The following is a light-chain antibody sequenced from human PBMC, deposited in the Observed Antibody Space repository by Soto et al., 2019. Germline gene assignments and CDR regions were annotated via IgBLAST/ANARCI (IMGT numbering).Light chain of an antibody. CDR2: AAS. CDR1: ESITSY. Sequence: DLQMTQSPSSLSASVGDRVTITCRASESITSYLNWYQQKPGKAPNVLIYAASSLQSGVPSRFSGSGSGTDFTLTITSLQPEDFATYYCQQSYSLPWTFGQGTNVEI. CDR3: QQSYSLPWT. J-gene: IGKJ1*01. V-gene: IGKV1-39*01.